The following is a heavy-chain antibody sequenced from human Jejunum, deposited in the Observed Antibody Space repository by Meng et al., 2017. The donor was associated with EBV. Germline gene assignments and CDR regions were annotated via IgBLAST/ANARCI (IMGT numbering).Heavy chain of an antibody. CDR3: ARGDGYNLY. V-gene: IGHV1-8*01. J-gene: IGHJ4*02. Sequence: QVQLGQSGAEVKKRGALVKVSCKAPGYTFTTHHINWVRQATGQGLEYMGWMSPDNGDTGYAQNFQGRLTMTRDTSISTAYMELSSLTSDDTAVYYCARGDGYNLYWGQGTLVTVSS. CDR2: MSPDNGDT. D-gene: IGHD5-24*01. CDR1: GYTFTTHH.